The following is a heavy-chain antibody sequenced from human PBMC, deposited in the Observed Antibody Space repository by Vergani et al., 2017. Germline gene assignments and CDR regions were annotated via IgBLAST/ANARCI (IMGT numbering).Heavy chain of an antibody. D-gene: IGHD3-22*01. J-gene: IGHJ6*02. CDR3: ARWFGSSGWNYYQYMDV. Sequence: QGQLVQSGGEVKEPGASVKVACKASGYRFRSYGINWMRQAPGQGLEWLGWIRGYNGDTNYAEKFKGRVIMTRDTSTDTVYMELRGLRFDGTDGYYWARWFGSSGWNYYQYMDVWGQGTPVNVSS. CDR2: IRGYNGDT. V-gene: IGHV1-18*01. CDR1: GYRFRSYG.